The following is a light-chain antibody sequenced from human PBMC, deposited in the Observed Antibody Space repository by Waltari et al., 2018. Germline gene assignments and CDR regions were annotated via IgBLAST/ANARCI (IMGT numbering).Light chain of an antibody. J-gene: IGKJ1*01. V-gene: IGKV3-20*01. Sequence: DIVLTQSPGTASLSPGERVTLSCRASQSVGSSSLAWYQQKLGQAPRLVIYRASRRATGIPDSFSGSGSGTDFSLTISRLEPEDFAVYYCQQHGTLPATFGQGTKVEIK. CDR2: RAS. CDR3: QQHGTLPAT. CDR1: QSVGSSS.